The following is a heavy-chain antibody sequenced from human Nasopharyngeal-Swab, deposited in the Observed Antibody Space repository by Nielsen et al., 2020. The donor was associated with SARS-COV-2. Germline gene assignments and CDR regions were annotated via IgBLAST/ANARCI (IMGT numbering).Heavy chain of an antibody. CDR3: ARGLGRTIFGVVIMGAFDI. CDR2: IYYSGST. CDR1: GGSISSGGHY. V-gene: IGHV4-31*03. Sequence: SETLSLTCTVSGGSISSGGHYWSWIRQHPGKGLEWIGYIYYSGSTYYNPSLKSRVTISVDTSKNQFSLKLSSVTAADTAVYYCARGLGRTIFGVVIMGAFDIWGQGTMVTVSS. J-gene: IGHJ3*02. D-gene: IGHD3-3*01.